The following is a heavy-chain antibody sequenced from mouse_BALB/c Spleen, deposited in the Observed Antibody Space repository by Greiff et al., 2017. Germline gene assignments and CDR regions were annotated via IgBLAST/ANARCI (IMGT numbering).Heavy chain of an antibody. J-gene: IGHJ3*01. CDR3: ARRDGLYGSPFAY. V-gene: IGHV1-54*01. D-gene: IGHD1-1*01. CDR2: INPGSGGT. Sequence: QVQLQQSGAELVRPGTSVKVSCKASGYAFTNYLIEWVKQRPGQGLEWIGVINPGSGGTNYNEKFKGKATLTADKSSSTAYMQLSSLTSDDSAVYFCARRDGLYGSPFAYWGQGTLVTVSA. CDR1: GYAFTNYL.